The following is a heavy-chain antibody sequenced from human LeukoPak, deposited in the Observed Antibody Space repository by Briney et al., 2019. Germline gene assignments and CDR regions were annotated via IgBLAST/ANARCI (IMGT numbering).Heavy chain of an antibody. J-gene: IGHJ6*02. V-gene: IGHV3-30*18. CDR1: GFTFSSYG. CDR3: AKDRPAGLGTGTTYYYYGMDV. Sequence: PGGSLRLSCAASGFTFSSYGMHWVRQAPGKGLEWVAVMSYDGSNKYYADSVKGRFTISRDNSKNTLYLQMNSLRAEDTAVYYCAKDRPAGLGTGTTYYYYGMDVWGQGTTVTVSS. D-gene: IGHD1-7*01. CDR2: MSYDGSNK.